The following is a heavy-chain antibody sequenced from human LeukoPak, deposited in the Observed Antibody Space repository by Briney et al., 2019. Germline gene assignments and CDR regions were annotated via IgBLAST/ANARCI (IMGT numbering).Heavy chain of an antibody. Sequence: PETLSLTCTVSGGSNSSYHWRWTRQPPGKGLEWIGYIYYSRSTNYIPSRKSRVTISVDTSKNQFSLKLSSVTAADTAVYYCARVGDYGPWYFDLWGRGTLVTVSS. CDR2: IYYSRST. CDR1: GGSNSSYH. V-gene: IGHV4-59*13. D-gene: IGHD4/OR15-4a*01. CDR3: ARVGDYGPWYFDL. J-gene: IGHJ2*01.